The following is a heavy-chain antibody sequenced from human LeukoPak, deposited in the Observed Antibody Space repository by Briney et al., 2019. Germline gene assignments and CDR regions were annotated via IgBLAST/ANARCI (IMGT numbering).Heavy chain of an antibody. J-gene: IGHJ5*02. CDR1: GYTFTSYD. V-gene: IGHV1-8*01. D-gene: IGHD4-23*01. CDR3: ARDYGGSSGWFDP. CDR2: MSPNSDNT. Sequence: ALVTVSFTASGYTFTSYDINWVRQATGQGLEWMGWMSPNSDNTGYAQKFQGRVTFTRDTSISTAYMELRSLTSEDTAVYYCARDYGGSSGWFDPWGQGTLVTVSS.